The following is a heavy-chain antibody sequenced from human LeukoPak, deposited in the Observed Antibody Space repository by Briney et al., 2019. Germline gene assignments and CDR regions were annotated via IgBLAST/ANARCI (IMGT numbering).Heavy chain of an antibody. Sequence: SLKLSCAASGFIFNKAWMNWVRPAPGKGPEWGGRIKSKNDGGTADYGSPVKGRFTISRDDSKNTLYLQMNSLISDDTAIYYCTPVMVEDRGFWGQGTLVTVSS. V-gene: IGHV3-15*01. J-gene: IGHJ4*02. CDR1: GFIFNKAW. D-gene: IGHD2-15*01. CDR3: TPVMVEDRGF. CDR2: IKSKNDGGTA.